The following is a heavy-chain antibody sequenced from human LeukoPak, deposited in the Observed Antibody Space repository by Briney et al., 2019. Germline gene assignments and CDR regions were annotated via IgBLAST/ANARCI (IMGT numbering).Heavy chain of an antibody. J-gene: IGHJ5*02. CDR3: ATDFYDST. CDR2: IRSNSDGGTI. D-gene: IGHD3-22*01. CDR1: GFTFSSYS. Sequence: KPGGSLRLSCAASGFTFSSYSMNWVRQAPGKGLEWVGRIRSNSDGGTIDYAAPVKGRFTLSRDDSKTTLYLQMNSLQTEDTAVYYCATDFYDSTWGQGTLVTVYS. V-gene: IGHV3-15*07.